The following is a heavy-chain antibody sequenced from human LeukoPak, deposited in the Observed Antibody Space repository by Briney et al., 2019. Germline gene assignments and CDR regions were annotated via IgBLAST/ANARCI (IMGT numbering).Heavy chain of an antibody. CDR2: INQDGSQK. CDR1: GFTFRNYW. Sequence: GGSLRRSCEGSGFTFRNYWMNWVRQAPGKGLEWVANINQDGSQKHFVGSVKGRFTISRDNAKNSLSLQMNSLRAEDAAVYYCARDGQYSTSWYDLDYWGQGTLVTVFS. V-gene: IGHV3-7*04. D-gene: IGHD6-13*01. J-gene: IGHJ4*02. CDR3: ARDGQYSTSWYDLDY.